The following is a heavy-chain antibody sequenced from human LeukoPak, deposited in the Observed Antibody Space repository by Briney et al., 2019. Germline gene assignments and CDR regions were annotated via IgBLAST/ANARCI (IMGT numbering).Heavy chain of an antibody. V-gene: IGHV3-21*01. D-gene: IGHD6-6*01. Sequence: PGGSLRLSCAASGFTFSSYSMNWVRQAPGKGLEWVSSISSSSSYIYYADSVKGRFTISRDNAKNSLYLQMNSLRAEDTAVYYCARDPVMAARSHYGMDVWGQGTTVTVSS. CDR2: ISSSSSYI. CDR3: ARDPVMAARSHYGMDV. CDR1: GFTFSSYS. J-gene: IGHJ6*02.